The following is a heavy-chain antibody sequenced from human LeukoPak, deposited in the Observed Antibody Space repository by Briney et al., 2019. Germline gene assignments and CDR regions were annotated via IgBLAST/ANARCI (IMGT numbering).Heavy chain of an antibody. Sequence: GGSLRLSREASGFTFGNYAMNWVRQAPRKGLEWVSTISGTGSSTYYADSAKGRFTISRDNSKDTLFLQLNSLTAADTAMYFCAKASVAIPQYCNSWGQGTLVTVSS. CDR1: GFTFGNYA. V-gene: IGHV3-23*01. J-gene: IGHJ5*02. CDR2: ISGTGSST. D-gene: IGHD2-2*02. CDR3: AKASVAIPQYCNS.